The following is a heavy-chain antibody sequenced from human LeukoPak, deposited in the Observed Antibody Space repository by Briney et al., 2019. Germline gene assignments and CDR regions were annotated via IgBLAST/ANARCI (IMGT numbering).Heavy chain of an antibody. CDR3: ARQRYYGSGSYPLNWFDP. V-gene: IGHV4-39*01. D-gene: IGHD3-10*01. Sequence: SETLSLTCTVSGGSISSSSYYWGWIRQPPGKGLEWIGSIYYSGSTYYNPSLKSRVTISVDTSKNQFSLRLSSVTAADTAVYYCARQRYYGSGSYPLNWFDPWGQGTLVTVSS. CDR1: GGSISSSSYY. CDR2: IYYSGST. J-gene: IGHJ5*02.